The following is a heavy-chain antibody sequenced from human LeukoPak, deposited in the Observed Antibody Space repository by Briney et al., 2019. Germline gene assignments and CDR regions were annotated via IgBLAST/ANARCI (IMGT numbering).Heavy chain of an antibody. CDR3: ARPIARYGETDY. V-gene: IGHV3-30*03. CDR2: ISYDGSNK. CDR1: GFTFSSYW. Sequence: GGSLRLSCAASGFTFSSYWMSWVRQAPGKGLEWVAVISYDGSNKYYADSVKGRFTISRDNSKNTLYLQMNSLRAEDTAVYYCARPIARYGETDYWGQGTLVTVSS. J-gene: IGHJ4*02. D-gene: IGHD4-17*01.